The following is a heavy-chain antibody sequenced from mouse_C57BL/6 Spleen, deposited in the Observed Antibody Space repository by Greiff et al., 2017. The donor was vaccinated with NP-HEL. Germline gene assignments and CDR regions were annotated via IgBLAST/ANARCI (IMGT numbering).Heavy chain of an antibody. D-gene: IGHD2-4*01. CDR2: INPSNGGT. CDR1: GYTFTSYW. V-gene: IGHV1-53*01. J-gene: IGHJ3*01. Sequence: QVQLQQPGTELVKPGASVKLSCRASGYTFTSYWMHWVKQRPGQGLEWIGNINPSNGGTNYNEKFKSKATLTVHKSSSTAYMQLSSLTSEDSAVYYCAREMDYDVGAWFAYWGQGTLVTVSA. CDR3: AREMDYDVGAWFAY.